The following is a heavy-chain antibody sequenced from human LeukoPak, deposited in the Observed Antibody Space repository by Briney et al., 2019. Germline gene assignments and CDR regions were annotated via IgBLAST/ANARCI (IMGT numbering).Heavy chain of an antibody. CDR2: IYYSGST. V-gene: IGHV4-31*03. J-gene: IGHJ5*02. D-gene: IGHD5-12*01. CDR3: AREGQGRGYNWFDP. Sequence: SETLSLTCTVSGGSISSGGYYWSWIRQHPGKGLEWIGYIYYSGSTYYNPSLKSRVTISVDTSKNQFSLKLSSVTAADTAVYYCAREGQGRGYNWFDPWGQGTLVTVSS. CDR1: GGSISSGGYY.